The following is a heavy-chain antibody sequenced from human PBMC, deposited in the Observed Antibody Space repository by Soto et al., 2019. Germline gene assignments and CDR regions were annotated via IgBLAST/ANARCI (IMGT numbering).Heavy chain of an antibody. CDR3: ARGRPLSPSYSSGWYYYYYGMDV. Sequence: SETLSLTCAVYGGSFSGYYWSWIRQPPGKGLEWIGEINHSGSTNYNPSLKSRVTISVDTSKNQFSLKLSSVTAADTAVYYCARGRPLSPSYSSGWYYYYYGMDVWGQGTTVTVSS. CDR1: GGSFSGYY. J-gene: IGHJ6*02. D-gene: IGHD6-25*01. V-gene: IGHV4-34*01. CDR2: INHSGST.